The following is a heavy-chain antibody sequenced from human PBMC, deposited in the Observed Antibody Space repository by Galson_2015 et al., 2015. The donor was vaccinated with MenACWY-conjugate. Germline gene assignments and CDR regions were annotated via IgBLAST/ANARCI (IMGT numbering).Heavy chain of an antibody. CDR3: ARQYSGGFDY. V-gene: IGHV6-1*01. CDR2: TYYRSKWYN. J-gene: IGHJ4*02. Sequence: CAISGDSVSSNSDAWNWVRQSPSGGPEWLGRTYYRSKWYNDYALSVKSRITINPDTSKNQFSLQLNSVTPEDTAIYYCARQYSGGFDYWAREPWSPSPQ. CDR1: GDSVSSNSDA. D-gene: IGHD1-26*01.